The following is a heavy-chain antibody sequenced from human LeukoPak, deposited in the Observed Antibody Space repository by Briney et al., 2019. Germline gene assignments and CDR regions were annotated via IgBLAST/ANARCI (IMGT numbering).Heavy chain of an antibody. CDR2: ISAYNGNT. D-gene: IGHD3-3*01. Sequence: ASVKVSCKASGYTFTSYGISWVRQAPGQGLEWMGWISAYNGNTNYAQKLQGRVTMTTDTSTSTAYMELRSLRSDDTAVYYCARGHYDFWSGYSIPPLDYWGQGTLVTVSS. V-gene: IGHV1-18*01. CDR3: ARGHYDFWSGYSIPPLDY. J-gene: IGHJ4*02. CDR1: GYTFTSYG.